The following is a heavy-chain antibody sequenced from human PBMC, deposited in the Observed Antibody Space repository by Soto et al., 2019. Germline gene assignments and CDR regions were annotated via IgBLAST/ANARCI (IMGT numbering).Heavy chain of an antibody. D-gene: IGHD3-10*01. Sequence: PGGSLRLSCAASGFTFSSYGMHWVRQAPGKGLEWVAVIWYDGSNKYYADSVKGRFTISRDNSKNTLYLQMNSLRAEDTAVYYCARSSITMVRGVIGPFDYWGPGTLVTVSS. V-gene: IGHV3-33*01. J-gene: IGHJ4*02. CDR1: GFTFSSYG. CDR3: ARSSITMVRGVIGPFDY. CDR2: IWYDGSNK.